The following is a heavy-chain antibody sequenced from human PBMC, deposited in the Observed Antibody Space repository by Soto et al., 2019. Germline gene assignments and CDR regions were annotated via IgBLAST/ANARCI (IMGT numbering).Heavy chain of an antibody. J-gene: IGHJ2*01. CDR2: ISIEKGDT. Sequence: QVQLVQSGAEVKKPGSSVKVSCKAPGGTFSTYIISWVRQAPGQGLEWMGWISIEKGDTNSAQKFQDRVTMTTDTSTSTAYMELRSLTSDDTAVYYCARCYCSVGSCFTCWHFDLWGRGTLVTVSS. CDR1: GGTFSTYI. CDR3: ARCYCSVGSCFTCWHFDL. V-gene: IGHV1-18*01. D-gene: IGHD2-15*01.